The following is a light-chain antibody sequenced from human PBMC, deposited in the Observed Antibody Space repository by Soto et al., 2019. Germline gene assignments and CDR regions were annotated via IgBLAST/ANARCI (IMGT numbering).Light chain of an antibody. Sequence: EIVMTQSPATLSVSPGGRATLSCRASQSISDTLAWYQQKPGQAPRLLIYGASSRATGIPDRFSGSGSGTEFTLTISRLEPEDFAVYYCRQYGSSPSITFGQGTRLEIK. J-gene: IGKJ5*01. CDR3: RQYGSSPSIT. CDR1: QSISDT. CDR2: GAS. V-gene: IGKV3-20*01.